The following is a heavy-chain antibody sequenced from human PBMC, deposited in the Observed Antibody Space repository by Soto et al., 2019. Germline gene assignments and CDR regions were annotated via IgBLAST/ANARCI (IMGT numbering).Heavy chain of an antibody. J-gene: IGHJ4*02. CDR3: ARLPSPYDSSGNHPDY. CDR2: TYYRSKWYD. V-gene: IGHV6-1*01. Sequence: PSQTLSLTCAISGDSVSSTSAAWNWIRQSPSRGLEWLGRTYYRSKWYDDYAVSVKGRITVTPDTSKNQFSLQLSSVTAADTAVYYCARLPSPYDSSGNHPDYWGQGTLVTVSS. CDR1: GDSVSSTSAA. D-gene: IGHD3-22*01.